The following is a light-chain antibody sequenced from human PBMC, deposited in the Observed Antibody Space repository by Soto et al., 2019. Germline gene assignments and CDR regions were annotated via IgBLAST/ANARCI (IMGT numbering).Light chain of an antibody. V-gene: IGKV1-33*01. Sequence: DIQMTQSPSSLSASVGGRVTITCQASQDISNYLNWYQQKPGKAPKLLIYAASNLETGVPSRFSGSRSGTDFTFTISNLQPEDIATYYCQQYDNLPSITFGQGTRLEIK. CDR2: AAS. CDR3: QQYDNLPSIT. CDR1: QDISNY. J-gene: IGKJ5*01.